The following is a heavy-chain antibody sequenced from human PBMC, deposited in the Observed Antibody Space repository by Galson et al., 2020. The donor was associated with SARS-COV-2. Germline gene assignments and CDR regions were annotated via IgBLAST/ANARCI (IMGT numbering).Heavy chain of an antibody. CDR3: ARGVAGMTTGYYYYYYMDV. Sequence: GGSLRLSCAASGFTFSSYDMHWVRQATGKGLEWVSAIGTAGDTYYPGSVKGRFTISRENAKNSLYLQMNSLRAGDTAVYYCARGVAGMTTGYYYYYYMDVWGKGTTVTVSS. D-gene: IGHD4-4*01. CDR2: IGTAGDT. J-gene: IGHJ6*03. CDR1: GFTFSSYD. V-gene: IGHV3-13*01.